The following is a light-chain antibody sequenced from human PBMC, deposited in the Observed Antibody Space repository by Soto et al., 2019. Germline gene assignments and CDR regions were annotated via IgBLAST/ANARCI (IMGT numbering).Light chain of an antibody. V-gene: IGKV1-12*01. CDR2: AAS. J-gene: IGKJ4*01. CDR1: QDISSW. CDR3: QQLNSYPPVT. Sequence: DIQMTQSPSSVSASVGDRVTITCRASQDISSWVAWYQQKPGKAPKLLISAASSLQSGVPRRFSGSGSGTDFTLIISSLQPEDFATYYCQQLNSYPPVTFGGGTKVEIK.